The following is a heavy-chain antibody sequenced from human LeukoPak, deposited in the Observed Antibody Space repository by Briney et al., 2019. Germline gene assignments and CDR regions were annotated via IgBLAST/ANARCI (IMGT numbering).Heavy chain of an antibody. D-gene: IGHD2-21*01. CDR2: ISSSSSYI. Sequence: GGSLRLSCAASGFTFSSYSMNWVRQAPGKGLEWVSSISSSSSYIYYADSVKGRFTISRDNAKNSLYLQMNSLRAEDTAMYYCARAASLGGDYGMDVWGQGTTVTVSS. V-gene: IGHV3-21*01. J-gene: IGHJ6*02. CDR1: GFTFSSYS. CDR3: ARAASLGGDYGMDV.